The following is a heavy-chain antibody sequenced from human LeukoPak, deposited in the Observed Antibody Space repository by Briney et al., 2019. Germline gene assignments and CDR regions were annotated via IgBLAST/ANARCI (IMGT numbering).Heavy chain of an antibody. J-gene: IGHJ4*02. CDR1: GSIFSTYA. CDR2: ITGTGNNA. Sequence: PGESLRLSCAASGSIFSTYAMSWVRQAPGKGLEWVSFITGTGNNAYYADSVRGRFTISRDNSKTTLFLQMDSLGADDTAIYYCAKDGYNWSPLEDWGRGTLVTVSS. D-gene: IGHD5-12*01. V-gene: IGHV3-23*01. CDR3: AKDGYNWSPLED.